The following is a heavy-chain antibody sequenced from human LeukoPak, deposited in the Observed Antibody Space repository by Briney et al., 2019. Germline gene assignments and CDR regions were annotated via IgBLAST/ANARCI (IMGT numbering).Heavy chain of an antibody. V-gene: IGHV3-23*01. CDR2: ISGSGGST. Sequence: PGGSLRLSCAASGFTFSSYAMSWVRQGPGKGLEWVSAISGSGGSTYYADSVKGRFTISRDNSKNTLYLQMNSLRAEDTAVYYCAKNNYHYDILTGLDYWGQGTLVTVSS. D-gene: IGHD3-9*01. CDR1: GFTFSSYA. J-gene: IGHJ4*02. CDR3: AKNNYHYDILTGLDY.